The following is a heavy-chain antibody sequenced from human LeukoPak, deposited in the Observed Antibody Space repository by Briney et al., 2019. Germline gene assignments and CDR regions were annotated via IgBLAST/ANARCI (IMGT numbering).Heavy chain of an antibody. CDR1: GFTFSSFS. Sequence: QPGGSLRLSCAASGFTFSSFSMNWVRQAPGKGLEWVAVISYDGSNKYYADSVKGRFTISRDNSKNTLYLQMNSLRAEDTAVYYCARAILGYWGQGTLVTVSS. J-gene: IGHJ4*02. CDR3: ARAILGY. V-gene: IGHV3-30-3*01. CDR2: ISYDGSNK. D-gene: IGHD7-27*01.